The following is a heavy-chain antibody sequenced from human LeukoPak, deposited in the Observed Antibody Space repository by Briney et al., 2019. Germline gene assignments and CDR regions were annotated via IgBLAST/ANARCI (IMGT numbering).Heavy chain of an antibody. J-gene: IGHJ4*02. CDR3: ARWDYDSSGYALYYFDY. D-gene: IGHD3-22*01. CDR2: INTNTGNP. Sequence: ASVKVSCKASGYTFISYAMNWVRQAPGQGLEWMGWINTNTGNPTYAQGFTGRFVFSLDTSVSTAYLQISSLKAEDTAVYYCARWDYDSSGYALYYFDYWGQGTLVTVSS. CDR1: GYTFISYA. V-gene: IGHV7-4-1*02.